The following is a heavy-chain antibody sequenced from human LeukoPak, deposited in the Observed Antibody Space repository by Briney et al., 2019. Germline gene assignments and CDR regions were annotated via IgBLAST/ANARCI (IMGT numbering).Heavy chain of an antibody. CDR1: GFSFNGYW. V-gene: IGHV3-74*01. CDR3: TRGYNHGMDV. Sequence: GSLRLSCAASGFSFNGYWMHWVRLVPGKGPMWVSCINVDGSVTRYVDSVKGRFTISRDNARNTLYLQMNSLGVEDTAVYYCTRGYNHGMDVWGQGTTVTVSS. J-gene: IGHJ6*02. CDR2: INVDGSVT.